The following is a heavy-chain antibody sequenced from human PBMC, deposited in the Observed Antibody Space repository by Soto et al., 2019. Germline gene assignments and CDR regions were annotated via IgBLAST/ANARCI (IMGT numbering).Heavy chain of an antibody. CDR2: ISSSSSYI. J-gene: IGHJ6*02. V-gene: IGHV3-21*01. CDR3: ARDRGYSYGGRYYYYGMDV. CDR1: GFTFSSYS. Sequence: KSGGSLRLSCAASGFTFSSYSMNWVRQAPGKGLEWVSSISSSSSYIYYADSVKGRFTISRDNAKNSLYLQMNSLRAEDTAVYYCARDRGYSYGGRYYYYGMDVWGQGTTVTVSS. D-gene: IGHD5-18*01.